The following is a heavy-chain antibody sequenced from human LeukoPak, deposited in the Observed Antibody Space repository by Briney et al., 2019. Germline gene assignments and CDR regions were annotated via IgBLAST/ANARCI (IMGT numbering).Heavy chain of an antibody. CDR2: IYYSGST. J-gene: IGHJ4*02. CDR3: ARVSGPYRNDY. CDR1: VGSISSSNYY. D-gene: IGHD1-26*01. Sequence: SETLSLTCTVSVGSISSSNYYWGSIRQPPGKVLEWIGSIYYSGSTYYNPSLKSRVTISADTSKNQSSLNLSSGTAADTAVYYCARVSGPYRNDYWGQGALVTVSS. V-gene: IGHV4-39*01.